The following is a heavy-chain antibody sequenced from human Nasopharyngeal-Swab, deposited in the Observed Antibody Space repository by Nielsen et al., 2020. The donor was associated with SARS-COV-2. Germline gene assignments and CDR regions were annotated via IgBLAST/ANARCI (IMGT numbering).Heavy chain of an antibody. CDR1: GGSFSGYY. D-gene: IGHD2/OR15-2a*01. J-gene: IGHJ4*02. V-gene: IGHV4-34*01. Sequence: SQTLSLTCAVYGGSFSGYYWSWIRQPPGKGLEWIGEINHSGSTNYNPSLKSRVTISVDTSKNRFSLKLSSVTAADTAVYYCARGFLSMAGLRLTVHFDYWGRGTLVTVSS. CDR2: INHSGST. CDR3: ARGFLSMAGLRLTVHFDY.